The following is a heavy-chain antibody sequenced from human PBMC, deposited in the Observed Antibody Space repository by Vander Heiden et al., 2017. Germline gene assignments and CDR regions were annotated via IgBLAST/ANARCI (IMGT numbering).Heavy chain of an antibody. CDR3: ARDADTSSHYSLLDY. Sequence: QVQLVESGGVVVQPGRSLRLSCAASGFTFSSYGMHWVRQAPGKGLEWVAVSWYHGNREDYVDSVRGRFTVSRDQSKKMVYLQMDSLRAEDTAVYYCARDADTSSHYSLLDYWGQGTLVTVSS. D-gene: IGHD3-22*01. CDR1: GFTFSSYG. CDR2: SWYHGNRE. V-gene: IGHV3-33*01. J-gene: IGHJ4*02.